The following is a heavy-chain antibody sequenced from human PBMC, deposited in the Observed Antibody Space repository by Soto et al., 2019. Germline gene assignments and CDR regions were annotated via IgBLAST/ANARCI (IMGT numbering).Heavy chain of an antibody. CDR2: INPNSGGT. V-gene: IGHV1-2*04. J-gene: IGHJ3*02. D-gene: IGHD6-6*01. Sequence: ASVKVSCKASGYTFTGYYMHWVRQAPGQGLEWMGWINPNSGGTNYAQKFQGWVTMTRDTSISTAYMKLSRLRSGDTAVYYCARGGEQLANDAFDIWGQGTMVTVSS. CDR3: ARGGEQLANDAFDI. CDR1: GYTFTGYY.